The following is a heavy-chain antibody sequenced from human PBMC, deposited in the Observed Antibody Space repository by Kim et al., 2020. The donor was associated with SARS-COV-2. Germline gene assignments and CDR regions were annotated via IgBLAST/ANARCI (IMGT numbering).Heavy chain of an antibody. CDR3: ARARGLGISYYFDF. V-gene: IGHV4-59*01. J-gene: IGHJ4*02. Sequence: HTPALKSRVDILVDTSKSQFSLKLSSVTAADTTVYYCARARGLGISYYFDFWGQGALVTVSS. D-gene: IGHD6-13*01.